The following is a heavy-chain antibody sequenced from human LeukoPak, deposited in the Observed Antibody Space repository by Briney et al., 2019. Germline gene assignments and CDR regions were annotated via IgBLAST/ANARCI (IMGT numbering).Heavy chain of an antibody. V-gene: IGHV3-33*01. J-gene: IGHJ4*02. D-gene: IGHD6-13*01. Sequence: SGGSLRLSCAASGFTFSSFGMHWVRQAPGKGLEWVAVVWFDGRNKYYADSVKGQFTISRDNSKNTLYLQMNSLRADDTAVYYCAREGREAAADYWGQGNLVTVSS. CDR3: AREGREAAADY. CDR2: VWFDGRNK. CDR1: GFTFSSFG.